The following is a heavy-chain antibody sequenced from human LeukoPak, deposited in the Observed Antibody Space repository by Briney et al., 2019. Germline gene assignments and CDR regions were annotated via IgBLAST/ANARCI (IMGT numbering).Heavy chain of an antibody. Sequence: SETLSLTCAVYGGSLTGYYWCWIPQPPGKGPEWIGEINHSGSTNYNPSLKSRVTISVDTSKNQFSLKLSSVTAADTAVYCCATSGYYDILTGYWPWGQGTLVTVSS. J-gene: IGHJ5*02. CDR2: INHSGST. CDR1: GGSLTGYY. V-gene: IGHV4-34*01. D-gene: IGHD3-9*01. CDR3: ATSGYYDILTGYWP.